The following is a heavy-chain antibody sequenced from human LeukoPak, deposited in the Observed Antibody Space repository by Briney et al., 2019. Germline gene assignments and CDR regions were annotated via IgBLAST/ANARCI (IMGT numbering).Heavy chain of an antibody. D-gene: IGHD3-22*01. CDR1: GGTFSSYA. Sequence: SVQVSCQATGGTFSSYAISWVRQAPGRGLEWMGGIIPIFGTANYAQKFQGRVTITADESTSTAYMELSSLRSEDTAVYYCARALYYYDSSGSALYYFDYWGHGTLVTVSS. V-gene: IGHV1-69*13. CDR2: IIPIFGTA. J-gene: IGHJ4*01. CDR3: ARALYYYDSSGSALYYFDY.